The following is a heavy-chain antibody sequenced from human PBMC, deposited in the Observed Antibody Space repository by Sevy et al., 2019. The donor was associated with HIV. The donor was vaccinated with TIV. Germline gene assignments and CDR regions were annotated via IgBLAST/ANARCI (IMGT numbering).Heavy chain of an antibody. CDR1: GGSFSGYY. CDR2: INHSGST. V-gene: IGHV4-34*01. J-gene: IGHJ4*02. D-gene: IGHD5-18*01. CDR3: ARRGYSYGYPPISFDY. Sequence: SETLSLTCAVYGGSFSGYYWSWIRQPPGKGLEWIGEINHSGSTNYNPSLKSRVTISVDTSKNQFSLKLGSVTAADTAVYYCARRGYSYGYPPISFDYWGQGTLVTVSS.